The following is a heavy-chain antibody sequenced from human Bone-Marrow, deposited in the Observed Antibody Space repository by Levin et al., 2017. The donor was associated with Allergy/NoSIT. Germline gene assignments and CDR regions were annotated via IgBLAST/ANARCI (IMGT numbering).Heavy chain of an antibody. V-gene: IGHV1-46*01. J-gene: IGHJ4*02. CDR1: GYNFISYY. D-gene: IGHD2-21*02. CDR3: ARGGDFTDY. CDR2: INPSGGST. Sequence: GGSLRLSCTASGYNFISYYMHWVRQAPGQGLEWMARINPSGGSTDYAQKFQGRATLTRDTSTSIVYMEMSSLTSEDTAFYYCARGGDFTDYWGQGTLVTVSS.